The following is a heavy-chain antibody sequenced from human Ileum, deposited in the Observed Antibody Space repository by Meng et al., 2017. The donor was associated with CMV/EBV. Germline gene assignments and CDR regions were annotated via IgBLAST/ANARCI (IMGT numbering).Heavy chain of an antibody. CDR1: FANYA. CDR3: ARALGLGAVMPNYDAFDI. V-gene: IGHV3-23*01. CDR2: IRDSGGNT. J-gene: IGHJ3*02. Sequence: FANYARSWVRQVPGKGLEWVSAIRDSGGNTYYADSVKGRFTISRDNSKGLMSLQMSSLRADDTAVYYCARALGLGAVMPNYDAFDIWGQGTMVTVSS. D-gene: IGHD3-16*01.